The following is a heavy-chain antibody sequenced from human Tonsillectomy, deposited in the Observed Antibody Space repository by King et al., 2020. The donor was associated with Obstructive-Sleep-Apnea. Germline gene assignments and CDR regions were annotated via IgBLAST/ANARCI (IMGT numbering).Heavy chain of an antibody. V-gene: IGHV3-15*01. CDR3: TTDCVVSSVWSGAFHY. Sequence: VQLVESGGGLVKPGGSLRLSCAASGFTCSNAWMTWVRQAPGKGLECVGRMKNKANGETPDYAAPVKGRFTISRDDSKDTLYLQMNSLKSEDTAMYYCTTDCVVSSVWSGAFHYWGQGALVTVSS. J-gene: IGHJ4*02. CDR2: MKNKANGETP. CDR1: GFTCSNAW. D-gene: IGHD6-19*01.